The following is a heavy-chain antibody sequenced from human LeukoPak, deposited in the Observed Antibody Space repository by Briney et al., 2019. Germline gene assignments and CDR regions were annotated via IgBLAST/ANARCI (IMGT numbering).Heavy chain of an antibody. Sequence: PGGSLRLSCEASGLTFNKYWMTWVRQAPGKGLEWVANIKQDGSEKYYVDSVKGRFTISRDNAKNSLYLQMNSLRAEDTAVYYCARDRGYYGSGSYYSWFDPWGQGTLVTVSS. V-gene: IGHV3-7*01. CDR3: ARDRGYYGSGSYYSWFDP. CDR1: GLTFNKYW. D-gene: IGHD3-10*01. J-gene: IGHJ5*02. CDR2: IKQDGSEK.